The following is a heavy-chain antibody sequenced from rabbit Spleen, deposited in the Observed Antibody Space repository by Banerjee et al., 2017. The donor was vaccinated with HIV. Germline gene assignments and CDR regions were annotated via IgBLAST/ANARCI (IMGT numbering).Heavy chain of an antibody. Sequence: QEQLGESGGGLVQPEGSLTLTCKASGFSFYSNNWIFWVRQAPGKGLEWIGCIWGGGSSTTYYATWAKGRFTISRTSSTTVTLQMTSLTAADTATYFCARDLAGVIGWNFSLWGQGTLVTVS. J-gene: IGHJ4*01. D-gene: IGHD4-1*01. CDR1: GFSFYSNNW. CDR2: IWGGGSSTT. CDR3: ARDLAGVIGWNFSL. V-gene: IGHV1S45*01.